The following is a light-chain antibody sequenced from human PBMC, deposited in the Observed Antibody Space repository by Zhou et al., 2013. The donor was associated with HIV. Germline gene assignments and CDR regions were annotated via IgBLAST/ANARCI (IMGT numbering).Light chain of an antibody. J-gene: IGKJ1*01. Sequence: DIQLTQSPSFLSASVGDRVTITCRASQGISSYLAWYQQKPGKVPKLLIYAASTLQSGVPSRFSGSGSGTDFTLTISSLQPEDVATYYCQKYNSAPTWTFGQGTKVEIK. V-gene: IGKV1-27*01. CDR1: QGISSY. CDR3: QKYNSAPTWT. CDR2: AAS.